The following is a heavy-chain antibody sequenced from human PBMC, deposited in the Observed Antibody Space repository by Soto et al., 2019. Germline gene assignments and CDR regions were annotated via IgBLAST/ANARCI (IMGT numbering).Heavy chain of an antibody. CDR1: GYMFVTYG. CDR2: ISAYNGNT. D-gene: IGHD6-19*01. J-gene: IGHJ5*02. Sequence: QVQLVQSGAEVKKPGASVKVSCKASGYMFVTYGINWVRQAPGQGLEWMGWISAYNGNTKYAQKFQGRVTITADESTSTAYMELSSLRSEDTAVYYCARDRGLRPIAVAGRGKGWFDPWGQGTLVTVSS. CDR3: ARDRGLRPIAVAGRGKGWFDP. V-gene: IGHV1-18*01.